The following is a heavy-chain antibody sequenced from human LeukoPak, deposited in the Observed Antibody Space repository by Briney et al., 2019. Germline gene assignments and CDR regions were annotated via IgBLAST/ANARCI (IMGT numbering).Heavy chain of an antibody. CDR1: GGSISSYY. CDR2: IYYSGST. Sequence: SETLSLTCTVSGGSISSYYWSWIRQPPGKGLEWIGYIYYSGSTDYNPSLKSRVTISVDTSKNQFSLKLSSVTAADTAVYYCARAAAAGKGSFDYWGQGNLVTVSS. CDR3: ARAAAAGKGSFDY. J-gene: IGHJ4*02. D-gene: IGHD6-13*01. V-gene: IGHV4-59*01.